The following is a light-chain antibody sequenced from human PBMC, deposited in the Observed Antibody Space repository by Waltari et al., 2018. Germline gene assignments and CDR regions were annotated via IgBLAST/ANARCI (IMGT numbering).Light chain of an antibody. J-gene: IGKJ4*01. CDR3: QQSYSLLRLT. CDR2: ATY. V-gene: IGKV1-39*01. Sequence: DLQMTQSPSYLSESVGDTVTITCRASQSINNYLTWYQQKPGKAPILLIYATYTLQSGVPSRFSGSGSGTDFTLTISKLQPEDFATYYCQQSYSLLRLTFGGGTKVDIK. CDR1: QSINNY.